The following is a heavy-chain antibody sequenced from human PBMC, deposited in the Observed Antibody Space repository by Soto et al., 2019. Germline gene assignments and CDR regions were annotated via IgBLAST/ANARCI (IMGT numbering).Heavy chain of an antibody. D-gene: IGHD3-22*01. CDR1: GGSMSSYY. CDR2: IYYSGST. Sequence: QVQLQESGPGLVKPSETLSLTCTVSGGSMSSYYWSWIRQPPGKGLEWIGYIYYSGSTNYNPSLKSRGTIPVDTSKNQFSLKLSAVTAADTAVYYCARASARIVVSDWGQGTLVTVSS. CDR3: ARASARIVVSD. V-gene: IGHV4-59*01. J-gene: IGHJ4*02.